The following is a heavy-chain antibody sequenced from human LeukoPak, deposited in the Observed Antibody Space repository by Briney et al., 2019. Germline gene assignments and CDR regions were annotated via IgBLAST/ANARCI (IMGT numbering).Heavy chain of an antibody. CDR3: ARGAIWFGETYYFDY. V-gene: IGHV1-2*04. D-gene: IGHD3-10*01. J-gene: IGHJ4*02. CDR1: GYTFTSYY. Sequence: ASVKVSCKASGYTFTSYYIHWVRQAPGQGPEWMGMINPSGGSTTYTQKFQGWVTMTRDTSISTAYMELSRLRSDDTAVYYCARGAIWFGETYYFDYWGQGTLVTVSS. CDR2: INPSGGST.